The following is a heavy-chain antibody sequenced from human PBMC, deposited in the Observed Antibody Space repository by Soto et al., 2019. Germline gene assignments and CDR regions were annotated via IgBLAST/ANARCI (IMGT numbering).Heavy chain of an antibody. J-gene: IGHJ6*02. CDR3: ARGVLRYYHYGMDV. CDR1: GDSVSSYY. V-gene: IGHV4-59*02. CDR2: IYISGNT. Sequence: QVQLQESGPGLVKPSETLSLSCTVSGDSVSSYYWSWIRQLPGRGLEWIGYIYISGNTNYNTSLKRRVTISRDTSKNQFSLNLKSVTAADTAVYYCARGVLRYYHYGMDVWGQGTTVTVSS.